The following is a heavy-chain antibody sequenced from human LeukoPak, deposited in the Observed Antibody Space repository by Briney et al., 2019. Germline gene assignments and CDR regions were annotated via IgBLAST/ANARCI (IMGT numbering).Heavy chain of an antibody. D-gene: IGHD5-12*01. V-gene: IGHV3-21*01. CDR1: GFTFSSYS. CDR2: ISSSSSYI. CDR3: ARGRGYSGYGYYYMDV. Sequence: GGSLRLSCAASGFTFSSYSMNWVRQAPGRGLEWVSSISSSSSYIYYADSVKGRFTISRDNAKNSLYLQMNSLRAEDTAVYYCARGRGYSGYGYYYMDVWGKGTTVTVSS. J-gene: IGHJ6*03.